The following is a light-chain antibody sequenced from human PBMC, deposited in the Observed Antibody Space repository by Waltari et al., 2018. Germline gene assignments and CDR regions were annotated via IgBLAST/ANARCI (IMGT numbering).Light chain of an antibody. CDR3: ASWDDSLNGPV. V-gene: IGLV1-44*01. CDR2: RNN. J-gene: IGLJ3*02. CDR1: RSNIGTNT. Sequence: QSVLTQPPSASGTPGQRVTISCSGSRSNIGTNTVNWYQQLPGAAPKVLIYRNNRRPSGVPDRFSGSKSVTSASLAISGLQSEDEVAYFCASWDDSLNGPVFGGGTTLTVL.